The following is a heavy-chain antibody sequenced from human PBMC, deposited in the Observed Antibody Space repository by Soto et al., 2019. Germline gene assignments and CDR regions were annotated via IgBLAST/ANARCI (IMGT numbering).Heavy chain of an antibody. J-gene: IGHJ6*02. CDR3: ARDQGGGATSNYYYGMDV. CDR2: IYYSGST. Sequence: KSSETLSLTCTVSGGSVSSGSYYWSWIRQPPGKGLEWIGYIYYSGSTNYNPSLKSRVTISVDTSKNQFSLKLSSVTAADTAVYYCARDQGGGATSNYYYGMDVWGQGTTVTVSS. CDR1: GGSVSSGSYY. D-gene: IGHD1-26*01. V-gene: IGHV4-61*01.